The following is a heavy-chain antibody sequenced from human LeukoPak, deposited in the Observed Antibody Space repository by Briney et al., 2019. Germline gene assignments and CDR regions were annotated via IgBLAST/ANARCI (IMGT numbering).Heavy chain of an antibody. CDR1: GGSISSYY. D-gene: IGHD1-26*01. V-gene: IGHV4-59*08. CDR3: AGESYYETLRY. J-gene: IGHJ4*02. Sequence: SETLSLTCTVSGGSISSYYWSWIRQPPGKGLEWIGYIYYSGSTNYNPSLKSRVTISVDTSKNQFSLKLSSVTAADTAVYYCAGESYYETLRYWGQGTLVTVSS. CDR2: IYYSGST.